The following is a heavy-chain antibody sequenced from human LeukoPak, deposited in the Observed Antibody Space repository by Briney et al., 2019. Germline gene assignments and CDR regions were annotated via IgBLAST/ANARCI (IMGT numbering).Heavy chain of an antibody. D-gene: IGHD1-26*01. Sequence: GGSLRLSCSASGFTFSNYWMSWVRQAPGKGLEWVANIKEDGSVQYYVDSLKGRFTISRDNAEHSLFLQVDSLRAEDTAVYYCVRTVRGIVMPQNAFDIWGQGTMVTVSS. J-gene: IGHJ3*02. CDR2: IKEDGSVQ. CDR1: GFTFSNYW. V-gene: IGHV3-7*01. CDR3: VRTVRGIVMPQNAFDI.